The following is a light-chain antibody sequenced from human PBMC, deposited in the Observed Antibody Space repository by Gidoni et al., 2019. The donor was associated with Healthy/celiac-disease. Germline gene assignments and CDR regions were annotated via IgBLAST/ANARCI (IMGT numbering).Light chain of an antibody. Sequence: EIVLTQSPGTLSLSPGERATLSCRASQSVSSSYLAWYQQKPGKAPRLLIYGASSRATGIPDRFSGSWSGTDFTLTISRLEPEDFAVYYCQQYGSSPPMYTFGQGTKLEIK. V-gene: IGKV3-20*01. J-gene: IGKJ2*01. CDR2: GAS. CDR1: QSVSSSY. CDR3: QQYGSSPPMYT.